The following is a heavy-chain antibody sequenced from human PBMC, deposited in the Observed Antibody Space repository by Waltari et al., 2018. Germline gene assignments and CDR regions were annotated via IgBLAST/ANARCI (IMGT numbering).Heavy chain of an antibody. J-gene: IGHJ3*02. V-gene: IGHV3-53*01. D-gene: IGHD4-17*01. Sequence: EVQLVESGGGLIQPGGSLRLSCAASGFTVSSNYMSWVRQAPGKGLEWVSVIYGGGSTYYADSVKGRFTISRDNSKNTLYLQMNSLRAEDTAVYYCAREIYGDYSDAFDIWGQGTMVTVSS. CDR2: IYGGGST. CDR3: AREIYGDYSDAFDI. CDR1: GFTVSSNY.